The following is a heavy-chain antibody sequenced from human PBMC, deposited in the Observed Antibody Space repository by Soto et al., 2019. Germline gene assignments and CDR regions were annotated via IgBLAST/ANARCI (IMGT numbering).Heavy chain of an antibody. CDR3: ARDNFWGSGSYFHWFDP. CDR2: IYYSGST. Sequence: SETLSLTCTVSGGSISSYYWSWIRQPPGKGLEWIGYIYYSGSTNYNPSLKSRVTISVDTSKNQFSLKLSSVTAADTAVYYCARDNFWGSGSYFHWFDPWGQGTLVTVSS. V-gene: IGHV4-59*01. CDR1: GGSISSYY. J-gene: IGHJ5*02. D-gene: IGHD3-10*01.